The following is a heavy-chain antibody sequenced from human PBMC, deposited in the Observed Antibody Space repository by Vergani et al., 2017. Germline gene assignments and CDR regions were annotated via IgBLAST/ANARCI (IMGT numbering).Heavy chain of an antibody. CDR3: ARDTLEAVYFDY. V-gene: IGHV1-69*08. J-gene: IGHJ4*02. Sequence: QVQMVQSGPEVKKPGSSVRVSCKASGDTFTTYTVAWVRQAPGQGFEWMGRVIPILGIANYAQKFEGRVTITADKSTVTANMELTGLTSEDTAVYYCARDTLEAVYFDYWGQGTLVTVSS. D-gene: IGHD5-24*01. CDR2: VIPILGIA. CDR1: GDTFTTYT.